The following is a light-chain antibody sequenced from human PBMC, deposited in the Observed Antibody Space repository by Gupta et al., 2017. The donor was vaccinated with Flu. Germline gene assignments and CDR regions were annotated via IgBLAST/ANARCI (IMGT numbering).Light chain of an antibody. J-gene: IGKJ4*01. CDR1: QSVSSSY. V-gene: IGKV3-20*01. CDR3: QQDGSSRP. Sequence: EIVLTQSPGTLSLSPGERATLSCRASQSVSSSYLAWYQQKPSQAPRLLIYGASSRATGIPDRFSGSGSGTDFTLTISRLEPEDFAVYYCQQDGSSRPVGGGTKVEIK. CDR2: GAS.